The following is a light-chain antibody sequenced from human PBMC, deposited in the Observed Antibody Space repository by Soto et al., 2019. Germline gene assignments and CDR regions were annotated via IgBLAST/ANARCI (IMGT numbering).Light chain of an antibody. J-gene: IGLJ3*02. CDR3: SSYTTTSTLV. V-gene: IGLV2-14*01. Sequence: QSVLTQPASVSGSPGQSITIACTGTNRDVGSYNSVSWYQQRPGEAPKLIISEVRNRPSGISYRFTGSKSGNTASLTISGLQAEDEADYYCSSYTTTSTLVFGGGTKVTVL. CDR1: NRDVGSYNS. CDR2: EVR.